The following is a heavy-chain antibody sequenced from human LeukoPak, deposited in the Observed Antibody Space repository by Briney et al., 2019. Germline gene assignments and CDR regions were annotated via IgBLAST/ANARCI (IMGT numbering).Heavy chain of an antibody. CDR2: IYYSGST. CDR3: ARDPKDGYGMDV. Sequence: SETLSLTCTVSGDSTSSDRYYGGWVRQPPGKGLEWIGNIYYSGSTYYNPSLKSRVTMSVDTSKNQFFLKLNSVTAADTAVYYCARDPKDGYGMDVWGQGTTVTVSS. CDR1: GDSTSSDRYY. V-gene: IGHV4-39*02. J-gene: IGHJ6*02.